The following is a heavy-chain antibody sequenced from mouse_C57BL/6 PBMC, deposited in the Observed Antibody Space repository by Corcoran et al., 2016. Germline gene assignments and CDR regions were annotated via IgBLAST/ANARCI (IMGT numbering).Heavy chain of an antibody. V-gene: IGHV1-84*01. CDR1: GYTFTDYY. D-gene: IGHD1-1*01. CDR3: ARSFITTVVAHWYFDV. Sequence: QIQLQQSGPELVKPGASVKISCKASGYTFTDYYINWVKQRPGQGLEWIGWIYPGSGNTKYNEKFKGKATLTVDTSSSTAYMQLSSLTSEDSAVYFCARSFITTVVAHWYFDVWGTGTTVTVSS. J-gene: IGHJ1*03. CDR2: IYPGSGNT.